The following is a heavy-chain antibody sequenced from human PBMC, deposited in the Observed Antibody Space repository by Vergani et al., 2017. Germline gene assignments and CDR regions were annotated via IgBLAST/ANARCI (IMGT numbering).Heavy chain of an antibody. Sequence: EVQLLESGGGLVQPGGSLRLSCAASGFTFSSYAMSWVRQAPGKGLEWVSAISGSGGSTYYADSVKGRFTISRDNSKNTLYLQMNSLRAEDTAVYYCARGSDILTGYYKGGNYFDYWGQGTLVTVSS. CDR1: GFTFSSYA. D-gene: IGHD3-9*01. V-gene: IGHV3-23*01. J-gene: IGHJ4*02. CDR3: ARGSDILTGYYKGGNYFDY. CDR2: ISGSGGST.